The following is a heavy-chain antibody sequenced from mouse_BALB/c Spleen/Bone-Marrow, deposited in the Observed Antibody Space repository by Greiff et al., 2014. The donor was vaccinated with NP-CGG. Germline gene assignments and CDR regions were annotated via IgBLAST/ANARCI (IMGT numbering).Heavy chain of an antibody. D-gene: IGHD1-2*01. CDR3: TRSGFYGYGTYFDV. Sequence: VQLQQSGAELVKPGASVKLSCKVSGYTFTNYYVYWVKQRPGQGLEWIGEINLSNGVTNFNEKFMIKATLTVDSSSSTAYMHLSSLTSEDSAVYYCTRSGFYGYGTYFDVWGAGTTVTVSS. CDR2: INLSNGVT. V-gene: IGHV1S81*02. CDR1: GYTFTNYY. J-gene: IGHJ1*01.